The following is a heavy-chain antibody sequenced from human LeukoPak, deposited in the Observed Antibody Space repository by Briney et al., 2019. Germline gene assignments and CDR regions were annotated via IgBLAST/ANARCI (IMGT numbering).Heavy chain of an antibody. V-gene: IGHV4-39*07. D-gene: IGHD3-22*01. CDR2: IFYSGSN. CDR1: GGSINSSSLY. CDR3: ARDGYYDSSGYYQSPDAFDI. Sequence: SETLSLTCTDPGGSINSSSLYWGWIRQPPGKGLEWLGGIFYSGSNYYNPSLKSRFTISVATSKNQFSLKLSSVTAADTAVYYCARDGYYDSSGYYQSPDAFDIWGQGTMVTVSS. J-gene: IGHJ3*02.